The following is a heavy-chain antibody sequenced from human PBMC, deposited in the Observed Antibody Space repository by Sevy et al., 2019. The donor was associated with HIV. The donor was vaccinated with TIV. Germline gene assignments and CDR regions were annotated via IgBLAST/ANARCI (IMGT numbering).Heavy chain of an antibody. V-gene: IGHV3-21*01. CDR2: ISSGSSYI. D-gene: IGHD3-10*01. CDR3: AKDGAYYGSDGMDV. Sequence: GGSLRLSCAASGFTFSYYDLNWVRQAPGKGLEWVSSISSGSSYIYYADSAKGRFTISRDNAENSLFLQMNSLRAEDTAVYYCAKDGAYYGSDGMDVWGQGTTVTVSS. CDR1: GFTFSYYD. J-gene: IGHJ6*02.